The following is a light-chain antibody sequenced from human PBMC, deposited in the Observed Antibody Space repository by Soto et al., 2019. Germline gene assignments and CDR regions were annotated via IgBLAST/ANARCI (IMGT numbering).Light chain of an antibody. CDR1: EGISNF. CDR3: QQYNSAPLT. V-gene: IGKV1-27*01. J-gene: IGKJ4*01. CDR2: AAS. Sequence: DIQMTQSPSSLSASVGDRVTITCRASEGISNFLAWYQQKPGKVPKLLIYAASTLKSGVPSRFSGSGSGTDITLTISSLQPEDVATYYCQQYNSAPLTFGGGTKVEIK.